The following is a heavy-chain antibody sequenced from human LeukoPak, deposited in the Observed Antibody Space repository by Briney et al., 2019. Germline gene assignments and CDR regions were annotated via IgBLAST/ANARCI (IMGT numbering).Heavy chain of an antibody. CDR1: GYTFAGYY. J-gene: IGHJ4*02. CDR2: INPNSGGT. V-gene: IGHV1-2*04. Sequence: ASVKVSCKASGYTFAGYYMHWVRQAPGQGLEWMGWINPNSGGTNYAQKFQGWVTMTRDTSISTAYMELSRLRSDDTAVYYCARGARRVGESYPYYWGQGTLVTVSS. D-gene: IGHD3-10*01. CDR3: ARGARRVGESYPYY.